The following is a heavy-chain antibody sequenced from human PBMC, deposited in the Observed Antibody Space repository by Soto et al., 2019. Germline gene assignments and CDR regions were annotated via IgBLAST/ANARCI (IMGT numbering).Heavy chain of an antibody. V-gene: IGHV3-30*18. CDR2: ISYDGSNK. D-gene: IGHD6-19*01. CDR1: GFTFSNYG. Sequence: GGSLRLSCAASGFTFSNYGMHWVRQAPGKGLEWVAVISYDGSNKYYADSVKGRFTISRDNSKNTLYLQMNSLRAEDTAVYYCAKDGGSGWYLGYYFDYWGQGTLVTVSS. CDR3: AKDGGSGWYLGYYFDY. J-gene: IGHJ4*02.